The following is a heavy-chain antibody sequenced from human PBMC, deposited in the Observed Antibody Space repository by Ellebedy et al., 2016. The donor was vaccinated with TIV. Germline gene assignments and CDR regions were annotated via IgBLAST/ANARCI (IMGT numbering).Heavy chain of an antibody. CDR3: ATYGGPSKDDAFDI. J-gene: IGHJ3*02. D-gene: IGHD4-23*01. CDR2: IIPIFGTA. V-gene: IGHV1-69*13. Sequence: SVKVSXXASGGTFSSYAISWVRQAPGQGLEWMGGIIPIFGTANYAQKFQGRVTITADESTSTAYMELSSLRSEDTAIYYCATYGGPSKDDAFDIWGQGTVVTVSS. CDR1: GGTFSSYA.